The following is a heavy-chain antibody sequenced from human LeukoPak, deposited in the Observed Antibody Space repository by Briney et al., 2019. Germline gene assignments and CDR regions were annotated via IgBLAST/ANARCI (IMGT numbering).Heavy chain of an antibody. D-gene: IGHD3-22*01. J-gene: IGHJ4*02. CDR1: GGSISSYY. V-gene: IGHV4-59*08. CDR3: ARRSYYDSSAHFDY. Sequence: SETLSLTCTVSGGSISSYYWSWLRQPPGKGLEWIGYIYYSGSTNYNPSLKSRVTISVDTSKNQFSLKLSSVTAADTAVYYCARRSYYDSSAHFDYWGQGTLVTVSS. CDR2: IYYSGST.